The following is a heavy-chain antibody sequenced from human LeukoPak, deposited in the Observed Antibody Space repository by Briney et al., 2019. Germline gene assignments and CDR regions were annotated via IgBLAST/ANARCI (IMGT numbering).Heavy chain of an antibody. CDR1: GGSITSKNYY. V-gene: IGHV4-61*05. CDR3: ARHGILGSITYPLDF. D-gene: IGHD3-16*01. Sequence: SETLSLTCTVSGGSITSKNYYWSWIRQAPGRGLEWIGNIYYSGTTNYSPSLKSRVTMSVDTSKNQFSLKLTSVTAADTAVYYCARHGILGSITYPLDFWGQGTLVTVSS. J-gene: IGHJ4*02. CDR2: IYYSGTT.